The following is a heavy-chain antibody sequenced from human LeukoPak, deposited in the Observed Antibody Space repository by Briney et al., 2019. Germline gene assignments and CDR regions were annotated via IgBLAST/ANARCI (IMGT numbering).Heavy chain of an antibody. CDR1: GFTFSNYG. J-gene: IGHJ4*02. CDR2: IWYDGSNK. CDR3: AREGPRGNSQFDY. V-gene: IGHV3-33*01. D-gene: IGHD2/OR15-2a*01. Sequence: GGSLRLSCAASGFTFSNYGMHWVRQAPGKGLEWVALIWYDGSNKYYTDSVKGRLTISRDNSKDTLFLQMNSPRAEDTAVYYCAREGPRGNSQFDYWGQGTLVTVSS.